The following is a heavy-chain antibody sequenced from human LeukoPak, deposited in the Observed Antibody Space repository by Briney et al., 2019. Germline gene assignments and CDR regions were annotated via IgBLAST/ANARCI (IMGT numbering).Heavy chain of an antibody. Sequence: PGGSLRLSCAASGFTFSDYYMSWIRQAPGKGLEWVSYISSSGSTIYYADSVKGRLTISRDNSKNTLYLEMSSLTPEDTAVYYCAKSLSSSSRLDYFYYMDVWGKGTTVTVSS. V-gene: IGHV3-11*04. CDR3: AKSLSSSSRLDYFYYMDV. CDR1: GFTFSDYY. D-gene: IGHD2-2*01. CDR2: ISSSGSTI. J-gene: IGHJ6*03.